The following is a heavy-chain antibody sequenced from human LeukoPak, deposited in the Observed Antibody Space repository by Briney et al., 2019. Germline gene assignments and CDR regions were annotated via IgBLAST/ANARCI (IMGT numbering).Heavy chain of an antibody. CDR3: ARGTAEPAGIHC. D-gene: IGHD2-2*01. Sequence: QAGGSLTLSCAASGFPFVTYWMHWVRQAPGKGLVWVSHLNTDGSSPTYGDSAKGRFTVSRANAKNTLFLQLNSLRVEDTAVYYCARGTAEPAGIHCWGQGSLVTVSS. CDR1: GFPFVTYW. CDR2: LNTDGSSP. J-gene: IGHJ4*02. V-gene: IGHV3-74*01.